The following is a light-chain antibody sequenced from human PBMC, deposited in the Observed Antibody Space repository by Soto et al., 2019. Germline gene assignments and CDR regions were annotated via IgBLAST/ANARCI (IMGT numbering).Light chain of an antibody. V-gene: IGLV2-14*01. Sequence: QSALTQRASVSGSPGQSITISCTGTNSDVGGYNYVSWYQQHPGKAPKLMIYEVNNRPSGVSHRFSGSKSGNTASLTISGLQPEDEADYYCNSYTSSSTWVFGGGTKLTVL. J-gene: IGLJ2*01. CDR1: NSDVGGYNY. CDR3: NSYTSSSTWV. CDR2: EVN.